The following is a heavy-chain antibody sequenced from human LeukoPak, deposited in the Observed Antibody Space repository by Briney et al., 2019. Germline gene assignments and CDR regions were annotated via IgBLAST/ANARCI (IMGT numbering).Heavy chain of an antibody. CDR2: ISASGGTT. D-gene: IGHD3-16*01. Sequence: GGSLRLSCAASGFTFSSYAMSWVRQAPGKGLEWVSAISASGGTTYYADSVKGRFTISRDNSKNTLYLQMNSLRAEDTAVYYCAKPLLGVPFDYWGQGTLVTVSS. V-gene: IGHV3-23*01. J-gene: IGHJ4*02. CDR1: GFTFSSYA. CDR3: AKPLLGVPFDY.